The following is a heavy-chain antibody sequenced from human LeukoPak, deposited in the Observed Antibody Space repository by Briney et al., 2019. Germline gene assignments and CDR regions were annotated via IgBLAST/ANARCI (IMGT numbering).Heavy chain of an antibody. CDR2: IYYSGST. CDR1: GGSISSYY. CDR3: ARGWGYSNYDY. D-gene: IGHD4-11*01. J-gene: IGHJ4*02. Sequence: PSETLSLTCTVSGGSISSYYWSWIRQPPGKGLEWIGYIYYSGSTNYNPSLKSRVTISVDMSKNQFSLKLSSVTAADTAVYYCARGWGYSNYDYWGQGTLVTVSS. V-gene: IGHV4-59*01.